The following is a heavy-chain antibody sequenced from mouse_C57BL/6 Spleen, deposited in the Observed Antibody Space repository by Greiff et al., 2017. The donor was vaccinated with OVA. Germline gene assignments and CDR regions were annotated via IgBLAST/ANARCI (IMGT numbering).Heavy chain of an antibody. Sequence: EVQGVESGGGLVKPGGSLKLSCAASGFTFSSYAMSWVRQTPEKRLEWVATISDGGSYTYYPDNVKGRFTISRDNAKNNLYLQMSHLKSEDTAKYYCARDRNLPYYFDYWGQGTTLTVSS. V-gene: IGHV5-4*01. CDR3: ARDRNLPYYFDY. J-gene: IGHJ2*01. CDR2: ISDGGSYT. CDR1: GFTFSSYA.